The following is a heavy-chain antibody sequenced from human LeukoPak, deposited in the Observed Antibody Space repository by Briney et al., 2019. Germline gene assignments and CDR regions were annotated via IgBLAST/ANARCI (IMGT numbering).Heavy chain of an antibody. Sequence: GGSLRLSCATSGFTFSSYAMSWVRQTPGKGLGWVSRISGSGGSTYCADSVMGRFTISRDNSKNTLYLRMNSLRAEDTAVYYCARYCSGGSCYSGVDYWGQGTLVTVSS. V-gene: IGHV3-23*01. CDR1: GFTFSSYA. CDR2: ISGSGGST. J-gene: IGHJ4*02. D-gene: IGHD2-15*01. CDR3: ARYCSGGSCYSGVDY.